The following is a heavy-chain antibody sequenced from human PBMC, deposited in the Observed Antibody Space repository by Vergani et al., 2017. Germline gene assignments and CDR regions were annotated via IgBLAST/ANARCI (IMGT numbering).Heavy chain of an antibody. V-gene: IGHV4-38-2*02. CDR2: IYCTGRT. CDR3: ARVGHLVAVTGEVPSLVL. Sequence: QVQLPESGPGLVKPSGTLSLFCTVPGASLNDSYWGWVRQPPGKGLEWSGSIYCTGRTHFNPSLKSRVTISVDTSNNHFSLRLNSLTAADTAVYYCARVGHLVAVTGEVPSLVLWGRGTMVTVSS. CDR1: GASLNDSY. D-gene: IGHD2-21*02. J-gene: IGHJ2*01.